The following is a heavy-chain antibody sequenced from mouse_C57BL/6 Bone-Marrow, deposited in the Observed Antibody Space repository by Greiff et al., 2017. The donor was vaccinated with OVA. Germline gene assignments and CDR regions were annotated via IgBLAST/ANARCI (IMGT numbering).Heavy chain of an antibody. CDR3: AREGYGSSSYYAMDY. CDR1: GYTFTSYW. D-gene: IGHD1-1*01. Sequence: QVQLQQPGAELVMPGASVKLSCKASGYTFTSYWMHWVKQRPGQGLEWIGELDPSDSYTNYNQKFKGKSTLTVAKSSSTAYMQLSSLTSSDSAVYYCAREGYGSSSYYAMDYWGQGTSVTVSS. CDR2: LDPSDSYT. J-gene: IGHJ4*01. V-gene: IGHV1-69*01.